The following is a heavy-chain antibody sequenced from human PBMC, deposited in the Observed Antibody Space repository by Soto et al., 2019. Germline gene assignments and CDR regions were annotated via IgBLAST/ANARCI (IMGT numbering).Heavy chain of an antibody. CDR2: ISAYNGNT. V-gene: IGHV1-18*01. CDR3: AREGYYDSSGYQYGMDV. D-gene: IGHD3-22*01. CDR1: GYTFTSYG. Sequence: QVQLVQSGAEVKKPGASVKVSCKVSGYTFTSYGISWVRQAPGQGLEWMGWISAYNGNTNYAQKLQGRVTMTTDTSTSTAYMELRSLRSDDTAVYYWAREGYYDSSGYQYGMDVWGQGTTVTVSS. J-gene: IGHJ6*02.